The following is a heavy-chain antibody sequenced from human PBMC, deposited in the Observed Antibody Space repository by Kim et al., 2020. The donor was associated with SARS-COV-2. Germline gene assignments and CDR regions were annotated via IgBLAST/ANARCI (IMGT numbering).Heavy chain of an antibody. CDR2: INHSGST. V-gene: IGHV4-34*01. D-gene: IGHD3-10*01. J-gene: IGHJ2*01. CDR1: GGSFSGYY. Sequence: SETLSLTCAVYGGSFSGYYWSWIRQPPGKGLEWIGEINHSGSTNYNPSLKSRVTISVDTSKNQFSLKLSSVTAADTAVYYCARASGPRVRYFDLWGRGTLVTVPS. CDR3: ARASGPRVRYFDL.